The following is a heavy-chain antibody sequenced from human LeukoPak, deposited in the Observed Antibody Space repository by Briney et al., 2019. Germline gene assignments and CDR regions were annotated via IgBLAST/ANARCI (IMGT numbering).Heavy chain of an antibody. V-gene: IGHV1-18*01. Sequence: ASVKVSCKASGYTFTSYGISWVRQAPGQGLEWMGWISAYNGNTNYAQKLQGRVTMTTDTSTSTAYMEQRSLRSDDTAVYYCASWSLARQWLGDPGFDPWGQGTLVTVSS. CDR3: ASWSLARQWLGDPGFDP. D-gene: IGHD6-19*01. CDR2: ISAYNGNT. CDR1: GYTFTSYG. J-gene: IGHJ5*02.